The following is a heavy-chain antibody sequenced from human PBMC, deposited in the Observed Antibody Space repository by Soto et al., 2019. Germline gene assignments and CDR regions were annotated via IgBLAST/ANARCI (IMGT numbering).Heavy chain of an antibody. J-gene: IGHJ3*02. CDR3: AREASLKYYYDSSGFEDAFDI. CDR2: INPNSGGT. D-gene: IGHD3-22*01. Sequence: GASVKVSWKASGYTFTGYYMHWVRQAPGQGLEWMGWINPNSGGTNCAQKFQGWVTMTRDTSISTAYMELSRLRSDDTAVYYCAREASLKYYYDSSGFEDAFDIWGQGTMVTVSS. V-gene: IGHV1-2*04. CDR1: GYTFTGYY.